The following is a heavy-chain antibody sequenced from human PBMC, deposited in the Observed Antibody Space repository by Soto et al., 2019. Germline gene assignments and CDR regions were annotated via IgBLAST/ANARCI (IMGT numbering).Heavy chain of an antibody. V-gene: IGHV1-18*01. J-gene: IGHJ6*02. D-gene: IGHD1-1*01. CDR1: GYTFTSYG. CDR3: ARDDPPASVHDQMGGMDV. Sequence: QVQLVQSGAEVKKPGASVKVSCKASGYTFTSYGISWVRQAPGQGLEWMGWISAYNGNTNYAQKLQGRVTMTTDTSTSTAYMELRSLRSDDTAVDYCARDDPPASVHDQMGGMDVWGQGTTVTVSS. CDR2: ISAYNGNT.